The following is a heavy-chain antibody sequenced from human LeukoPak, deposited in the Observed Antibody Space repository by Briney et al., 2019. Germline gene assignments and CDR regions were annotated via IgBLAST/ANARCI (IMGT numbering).Heavy chain of an antibody. CDR3: ARDTYCSSTSCVSYGMDV. J-gene: IGHJ6*02. CDR2: IWYDGSNK. V-gene: IGHV3-33*01. CDR1: GFTFSSYC. D-gene: IGHD2-2*01. Sequence: PGGSLRLSCAASGFTFSSYCMHWVRQAPGKGLEWVAVIWYDGSNKYYADSVKGRFTISRDNSKNTLYLQMNSLSAEDTAVYYCARDTYCSSTSCVSYGMDVWGQGPTVTVSS.